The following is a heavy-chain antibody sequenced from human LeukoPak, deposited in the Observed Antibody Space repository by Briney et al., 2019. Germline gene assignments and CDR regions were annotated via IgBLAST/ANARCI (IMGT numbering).Heavy chain of an antibody. CDR3: AREADRWFDP. CDR2: IYPSGST. CDR1: GGSISGYY. V-gene: IGHV4-4*07. J-gene: IGHJ5*02. Sequence: SETLSLTCTVPGGSISGYYWSWIRQPAGKGLEWIGRIYPSGSTNYNPSLKSRVTMSVDTSKNQFSLKLSSVTAADTAVYYCAREADRWFDPWGQGTLVTVSS.